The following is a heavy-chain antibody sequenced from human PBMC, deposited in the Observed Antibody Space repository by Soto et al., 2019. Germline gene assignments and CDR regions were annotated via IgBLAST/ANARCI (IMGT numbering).Heavy chain of an antibody. Sequence: GGSLRLSCAASGFTFSNAWMSWVRQAPGKGLEWVGRIKSKTDGGTTDYVAPVKGRFTISRDDSKNMLYLQMNSLKTEETAVYYFTTPEGWFQWLSPHNFDPWGQGTLVTVSS. CDR1: GFTFSNAW. CDR2: IKSKTDGGTT. V-gene: IGHV3-15*01. D-gene: IGHD6-19*01. J-gene: IGHJ5*02. CDR3: TTPEGWFQWLSPHNFDP.